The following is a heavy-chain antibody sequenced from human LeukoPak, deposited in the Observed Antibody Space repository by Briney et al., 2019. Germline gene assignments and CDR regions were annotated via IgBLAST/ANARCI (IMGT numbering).Heavy chain of an antibody. CDR3: ARRETGQLFIDY. D-gene: IGHD5-18*01. Sequence: GASLRISCKGSGYSFTSYWIGWVRQMPGKGLEWMGIIYPDDSDTRYSPSFQGQVTISADKSISTAYLQWSSLRASDTAMYYCARRETGQLFIDYWGQGTLVTVSS. J-gene: IGHJ4*02. V-gene: IGHV5-51*01. CDR2: IYPDDSDT. CDR1: GYSFTSYW.